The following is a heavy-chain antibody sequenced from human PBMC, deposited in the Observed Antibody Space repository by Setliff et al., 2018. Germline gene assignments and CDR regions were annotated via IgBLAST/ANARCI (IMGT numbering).Heavy chain of an antibody. CDR2: IYYTGSS. CDR3: AREPMDSAMVTTGAFDI. Sequence: SETLSLTCTVSGDSIRSYYWSWVRQPPGRGLEWIGYIYYTGSSNYNPSLKSRVTISVDTSKNQFSLRLGSVSAADTAVYYCAREPMDSAMVTTGAFDIWGRGTMVTVSS. D-gene: IGHD5-18*01. CDR1: GDSIRSYY. V-gene: IGHV4-59*01. J-gene: IGHJ3*02.